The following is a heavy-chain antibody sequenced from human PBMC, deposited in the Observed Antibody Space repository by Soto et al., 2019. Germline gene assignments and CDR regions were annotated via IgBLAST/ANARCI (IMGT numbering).Heavy chain of an antibody. J-gene: IGHJ4*02. V-gene: IGHV4-34*01. CDR1: GVSFDGFL. CDR2: ISRAGGS. CDR3: ARVLLWFAAVDS. Sequence: QVHLQQWGAGLLEPSETLSLTCAVSGVSFDGFLWTWIRQSPGKGLEWIGEISRAGGSNYNPSLNRRTTISLDTSQDQSPLRLRSVTAADTAVYYCARVLLWFAAVDSWGQGTEVTVSS. D-gene: IGHD3-10*01.